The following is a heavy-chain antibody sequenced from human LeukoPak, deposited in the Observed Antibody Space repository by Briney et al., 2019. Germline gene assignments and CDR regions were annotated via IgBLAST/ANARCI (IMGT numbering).Heavy chain of an antibody. CDR2: ISGGGGTT. CDR3: AKDRVYYFDSSGYSCDY. D-gene: IGHD3-22*01. J-gene: IGHJ4*02. V-gene: IGHV3-23*01. CDR1: GFTFSNYA. Sequence: GVSLRLSCAASGFTFSNYAMSWVRQALGKGLEWVSGISGGGGTTYYADSVKGRFTISRDNSKNTLYLQMHSLRAEDTAVYYCAKDRVYYFDSSGYSCDYWGQGSLVTVSS.